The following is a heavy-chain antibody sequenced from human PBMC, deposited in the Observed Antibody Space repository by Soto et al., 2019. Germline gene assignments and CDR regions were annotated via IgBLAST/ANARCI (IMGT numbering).Heavy chain of an antibody. J-gene: IGHJ5*02. Sequence: PGGSLRLSCAASGFTFSSYAMSWVRQAPGKGLEWVSAISGSGGSTYYADSVKGRFTTSRDNSKNTLYLQMNSLRAEDTAVYYCAKDLRPLTGTTSRSWFDPWGQGTLVTVSS. CDR3: AKDLRPLTGTTSRSWFDP. V-gene: IGHV3-23*01. CDR1: GFTFSSYA. CDR2: ISGSGGST. D-gene: IGHD1-7*01.